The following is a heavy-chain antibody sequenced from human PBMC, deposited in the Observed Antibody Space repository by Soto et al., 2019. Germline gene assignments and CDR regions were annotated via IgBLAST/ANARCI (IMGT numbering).Heavy chain of an antibody. V-gene: IGHV1-18*01. CDR2: ISAYNGNT. Sequence: EASVKVCCKDSGYTFTSYGMRWVRQAPGQGLEWMGWISAYNGNTNYAQKLQGRVTMTTDTSTSTAYMELRSLRSDDTAVYYCARDLRAGYFDYWGQGTLVTVSS. CDR1: GYTFTSYG. CDR3: ARDLRAGYFDY. D-gene: IGHD6-19*01. J-gene: IGHJ4*02.